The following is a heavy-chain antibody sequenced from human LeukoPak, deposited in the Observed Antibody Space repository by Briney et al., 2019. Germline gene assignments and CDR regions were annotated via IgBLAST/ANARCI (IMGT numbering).Heavy chain of an antibody. CDR3: ARDDRIAAAPGPYYYYGMDV. J-gene: IGHJ6*02. V-gene: IGHV3-11*06. Sequence: GGSLRLSCASSGFTFSDYYMSWIRQAPVKGLEWVSYISSSSSYTNYAHSVKGRCTLSIDNPKKALSLQMNSLRAEDTAVYYCARDDRIAAAPGPYYYYGMDVWGQGTTVNVSS. D-gene: IGHD6-13*01. CDR1: GFTFSDYY. CDR2: ISSSSSYT.